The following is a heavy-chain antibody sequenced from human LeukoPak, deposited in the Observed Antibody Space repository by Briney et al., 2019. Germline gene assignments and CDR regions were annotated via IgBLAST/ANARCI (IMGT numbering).Heavy chain of an antibody. Sequence: GASLRLSCAASGFTVSSNYMSWVRQAPGKGLEWVSVIYSGGRTYYADSVKGRFTISRDNSKNTLYLQMNSLRAEDTAVYYCGRVLSSYGSFAYWAKGPRSPSPQ. V-gene: IGHV3-53*01. CDR2: IYSGGRT. CDR1: GFTVSSNY. CDR3: GRVLSSYGSFAY. D-gene: IGHD5-18*01. J-gene: IGHJ4*03.